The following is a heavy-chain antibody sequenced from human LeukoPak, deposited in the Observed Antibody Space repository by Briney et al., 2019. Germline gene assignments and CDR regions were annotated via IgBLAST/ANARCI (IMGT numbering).Heavy chain of an antibody. D-gene: IGHD3-10*01. CDR1: GGTFSSYA. CDR2: IIPILGIA. J-gene: IGHJ4*02. Sequence: SVKVSCKASGGTFSSYAISWVRQAPGQGLEWMGRIIPILGIANYAQKFQGRVTITADKSTSTAYMELSSLRSEDTAVYYCATVIGQWFGELPFDYWGQGTLVTVSS. V-gene: IGHV1-69*04. CDR3: ATVIGQWFGELPFDY.